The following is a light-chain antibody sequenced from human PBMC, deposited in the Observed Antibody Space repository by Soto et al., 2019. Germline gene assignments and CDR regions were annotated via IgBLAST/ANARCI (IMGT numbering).Light chain of an antibody. J-gene: IGKJ5*01. CDR3: QQSYTIPIT. Sequence: DIQMTQSPSSLSASVGVRVTITCRASQSIDNYLNWYHQKPGKAPKLLIYDASNMQSGTPSRFSGSGSGTEFTLTISSLLPEDFATYYCQQSYTIPITFGQGTRVDIK. CDR1: QSIDNY. CDR2: DAS. V-gene: IGKV1-39*01.